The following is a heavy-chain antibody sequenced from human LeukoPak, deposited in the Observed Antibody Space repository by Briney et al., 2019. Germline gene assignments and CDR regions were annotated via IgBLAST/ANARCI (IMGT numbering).Heavy chain of an antibody. V-gene: IGHV3-23*01. CDR2: ISGSGGST. CDR1: GFTFSSYA. D-gene: IGHD2-2*01. Sequence: GGSLRLSCAASGFTFSSYAMSWVRQAPGKGLEWVSAISGSGGSTYYADSVKGRFTISRDNSKNTLYLQMNSLRAEDTAVYYCARDGGIVVVPAAYYFDYWGQGTLVTVSS. J-gene: IGHJ4*02. CDR3: ARDGGIVVVPAAYYFDY.